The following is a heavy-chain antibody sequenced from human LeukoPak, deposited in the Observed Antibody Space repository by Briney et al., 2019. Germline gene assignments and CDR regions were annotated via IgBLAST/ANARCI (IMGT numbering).Heavy chain of an antibody. Sequence: ASVKVSCKASGYTFSDFGITWLRQAPGQGVEWMGWIGAYNDNTNYPQKFQGRVTLTTDTSTSTAYMELRSLTSDDTALYYCARAGAAVTMFFDFWGQGTLVTVSS. D-gene: IGHD4-17*01. CDR3: ARAGAAVTMFFDF. CDR2: IGAYNDNT. J-gene: IGHJ4*02. CDR1: GYTFSDFG. V-gene: IGHV1-18*01.